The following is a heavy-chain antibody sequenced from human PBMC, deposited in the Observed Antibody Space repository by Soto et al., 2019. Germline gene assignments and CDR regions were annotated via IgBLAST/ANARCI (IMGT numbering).Heavy chain of an antibody. J-gene: IGHJ5*02. CDR1: GYSFTSYW. D-gene: IGHD2-2*01. CDR3: ARQLGARYCSSTSCYSNWFDP. Sequence: GESLKISCKGSGYSFTSYWIGWVRQMPGKGLEWMGIIYPGDSDTRYSPSFQGQVTISADKSISTAYLQWSSLKASDTAMYYCARQLGARYCSSTSCYSNWFDPWGQGTLVTVS. V-gene: IGHV5-51*01. CDR2: IYPGDSDT.